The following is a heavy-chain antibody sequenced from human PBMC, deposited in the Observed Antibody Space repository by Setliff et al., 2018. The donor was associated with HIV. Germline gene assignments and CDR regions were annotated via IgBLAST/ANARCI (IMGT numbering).Heavy chain of an antibody. D-gene: IGHD4-17*01. CDR1: GGSFSGYF. CDR2: FRHSGNT. Sequence: SETLSLTCAVYGGSFSGYFWSWIRQSPGKGLEWIGEFRHSGNTNINPSLKSRVTISGDTTKNQISLKLTSVTAADTAVYYCARDGRSTVTQWAWFDPWGQGTLVTVSS. CDR3: ARDGRSTVTQWAWFDP. J-gene: IGHJ5*02. V-gene: IGHV4-34*01.